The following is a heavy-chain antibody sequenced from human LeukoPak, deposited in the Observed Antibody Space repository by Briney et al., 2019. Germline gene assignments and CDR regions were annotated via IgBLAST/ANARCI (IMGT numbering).Heavy chain of an antibody. CDR2: INPNSGGT. CDR1: GYTFTGYY. D-gene: IGHD4-17*01. V-gene: IGHV1-2*02. J-gene: IGHJ4*02. Sequence: ASVKVSCKASGYTFTGYYMHWVRQAPGQGLEWMGWINPNSGGTNYAQKFQGRVTMTRDTSISTAYMELSRLRSDDTAVYYCAVLGNGDYVDWGVDYWGQGTLVTIPS. CDR3: AVLGNGDYVDWGVDY.